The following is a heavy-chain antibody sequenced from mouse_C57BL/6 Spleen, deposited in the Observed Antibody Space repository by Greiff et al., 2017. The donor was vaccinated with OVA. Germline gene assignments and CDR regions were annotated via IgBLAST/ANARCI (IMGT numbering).Heavy chain of an antibody. D-gene: IGHD1-1*01. CDR1: GYTFTDYY. J-gene: IGHJ4*01. Sequence: VQLQQSGPELVKPGASVKISCKASGYTFTDYYMNWVKQSHGKSLEWIGDINPNNGGTSYNQKFKGKATLTVDKSSSTAYMELRSLTSEDSAVYYCAYGSGAMDYWGQGTSVTVSS. CDR3: AYGSGAMDY. CDR2: INPNNGGT. V-gene: IGHV1-26*01.